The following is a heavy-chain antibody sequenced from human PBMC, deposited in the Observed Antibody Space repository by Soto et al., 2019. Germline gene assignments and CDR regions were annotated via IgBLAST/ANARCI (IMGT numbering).Heavy chain of an antibody. CDR3: AKRWHIVVVTAPFDY. V-gene: IGHV3-23*01. J-gene: IGHJ4*02. D-gene: IGHD2-21*02. CDR1: GFTFSSYA. Sequence: GGSLRLSCAASGFTFSSYAMSWVRQAPGKGLEWVSAISGSGGSTYYADSVKGRFTISRDNSKNTPYLQMNSLRAEDTAVYYCAKRWHIVVVTAPFDYWDQGTLVTVSS. CDR2: ISGSGGST.